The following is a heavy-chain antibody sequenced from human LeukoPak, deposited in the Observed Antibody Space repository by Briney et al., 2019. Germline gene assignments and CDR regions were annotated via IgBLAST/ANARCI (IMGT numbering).Heavy chain of an antibody. CDR3: ARLGGIAVAHLDY. D-gene: IGHD6-19*01. J-gene: IGHJ4*02. Sequence: GGSLRLSCAVSGFTFNNFAMSWVRQAPGKGLEWVSAISRSGTSTYYADSVKGRFTISRANSNNTLYLQMNSLRAEDTAVYYCARLGGIAVAHLDYWGQGTLVTVSA. CDR2: ISRSGTST. V-gene: IGHV3-23*01. CDR1: GFTFNNFA.